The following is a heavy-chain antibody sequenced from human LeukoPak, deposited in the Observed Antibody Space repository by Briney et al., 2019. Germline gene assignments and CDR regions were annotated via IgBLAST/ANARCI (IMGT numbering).Heavy chain of an antibody. D-gene: IGHD5-12*01. J-gene: IGHJ4*02. CDR3: AREYRHQPD. V-gene: IGHV1-8*01. Sequence: AASVKVSCKASGYTFANYDINRVRQASGQGPEWMGWMNPNSGNTGYAQKFQGRFTMTWDTSISTAYMELSSLRSVDTAMYYCAREYRHQPDWGQGTLVTVSS. CDR2: MNPNSGNT. CDR1: GYTFANYD.